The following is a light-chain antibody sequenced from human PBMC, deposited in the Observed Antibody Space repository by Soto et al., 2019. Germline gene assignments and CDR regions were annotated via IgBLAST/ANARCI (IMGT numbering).Light chain of an antibody. CDR1: QSISSW. CDR2: DAS. J-gene: IGKJ2*01. Sequence: DIQMTQSPSTLSASVGDRVTITCRASQSISSWLAWYQQKPGKAPKLLIYDASSLESGVPSRFSGSGSGTEFTLTISSLQPDDFATYYCQHGDTLGQGTKLEI. CDR3: QHGDT. V-gene: IGKV1-5*01.